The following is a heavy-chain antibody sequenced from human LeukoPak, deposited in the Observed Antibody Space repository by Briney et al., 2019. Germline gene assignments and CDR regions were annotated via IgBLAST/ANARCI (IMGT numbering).Heavy chain of an antibody. D-gene: IGHD2-15*01. CDR2: IYYSGST. Sequence: PSETLSLTCTVSGGSISSSSYYWGWIRQPPGKGLEWIGSIYYSGSTYYNPSLKSRVTISVDTSKNQFSLKLSSVSAADTAVYYCAGRLVGSGGRFDYWGQGTLVTVSS. CDR1: GGSISSSSYY. CDR3: AGRLVGSGGRFDY. V-gene: IGHV4-39*07. J-gene: IGHJ4*02.